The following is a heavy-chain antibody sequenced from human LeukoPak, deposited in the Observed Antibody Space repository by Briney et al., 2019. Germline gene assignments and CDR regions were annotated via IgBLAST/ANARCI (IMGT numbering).Heavy chain of an antibody. Sequence: GGSLRLSCAASGFTFSSYSMNWVRQAPGKGLEWVSSISSSSSYIYYADSVKGRFTIFRDNAKNSLYLQMNSLRAEDTAVYYCARASEERITMVRGATLDYWGQGTLVTVSS. CDR1: GFTFSSYS. V-gene: IGHV3-21*01. D-gene: IGHD3-10*01. CDR2: ISSSSSYI. CDR3: ARASEERITMVRGATLDY. J-gene: IGHJ4*02.